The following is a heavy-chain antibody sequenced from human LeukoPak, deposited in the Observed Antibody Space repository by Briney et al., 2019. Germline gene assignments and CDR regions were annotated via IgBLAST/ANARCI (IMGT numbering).Heavy chain of an antibody. CDR3: TTDIGYDSSGYYYDPC. CDR1: GFTFSSYG. D-gene: IGHD3-22*01. J-gene: IGHJ4*02. V-gene: IGHV3-15*01. CDR2: IKSKTDGGTT. Sequence: GGSLRLSCAASGFTFSSYGMHWVRQAPGKGLEWVGRIKSKTDGGTTDYAAPVKGRFTISRDDSKNTLYLQMNSLKTEDTAVYYCTTDIGYDSSGYYYDPCWGQGTLVTVSS.